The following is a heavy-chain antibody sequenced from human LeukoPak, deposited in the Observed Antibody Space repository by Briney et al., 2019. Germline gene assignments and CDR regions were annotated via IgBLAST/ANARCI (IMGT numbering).Heavy chain of an antibody. J-gene: IGHJ4*02. CDR2: ISAYNGNT. Sequence: ASVKVSCKASGYTFTSYGISWVRQAPGQGLEWMGWISAYNGNTNYAQKLQGRVTMTTDTSTCTAYMELRSLRSDDTAVYYCARDGALYDSSGYYPVDYWGQGTLVTVSS. V-gene: IGHV1-18*01. CDR3: ARDGALYDSSGYYPVDY. D-gene: IGHD3-22*01. CDR1: GYTFTSYG.